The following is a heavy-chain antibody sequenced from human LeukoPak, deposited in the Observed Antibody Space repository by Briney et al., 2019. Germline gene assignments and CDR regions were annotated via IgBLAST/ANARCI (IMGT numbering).Heavy chain of an antibody. CDR2: ISAYNGNT. CDR1: GYTFTTYG. J-gene: IGHJ5*02. Sequence: ASVNVSCKASGYTFTTYGINWVRQAPGQGLEWMGWISAYNGNTNYAQNLQGIVTLTTDTSARTAYMKLRSLRSDDTAVYYCARDLIAARPGWFDPWGQRNLVIVSS. V-gene: IGHV1-18*01. CDR3: ARDLIAARPGWFDP. D-gene: IGHD6-6*01.